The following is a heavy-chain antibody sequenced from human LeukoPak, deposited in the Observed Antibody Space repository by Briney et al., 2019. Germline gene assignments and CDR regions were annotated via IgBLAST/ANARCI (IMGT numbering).Heavy chain of an antibody. J-gene: IGHJ1*01. V-gene: IGHV3-48*01. CDR2: ISSSSSTI. CDR1: GFTFSSYS. CDR3: ARDHSSGCYRYFQH. D-gene: IGHD6-19*01. Sequence: GGSLRLSCAASGFTFSSYSMNWVRQAPGKGLEWLSYISSSSSTIYYADSVKGRFTISRDNAKNSLYLQMNSLRAGDTAVYNCARDHSSGCYRYFQHWGQGTLVTVSS.